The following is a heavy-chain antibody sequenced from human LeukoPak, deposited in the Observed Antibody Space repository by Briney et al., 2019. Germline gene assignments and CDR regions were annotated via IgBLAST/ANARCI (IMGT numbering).Heavy chain of an antibody. J-gene: IGHJ6*03. CDR2: IYYSGST. D-gene: IGHD2-2*02. CDR3: ARQYCSSTSCYTHYYYYMDV. Sequence: SETLSLTCTVSGGSISSSSYYWGWIRQPPGKGLEWIGSIYYSGSTYYNPSLKSRVTISVDTSKNQFSLKLSSVTAADTAVYYCARQYCSSTSCYTHYYYYMDVWGKGTTVTVSS. V-gene: IGHV4-39*01. CDR1: GGSISSSSYY.